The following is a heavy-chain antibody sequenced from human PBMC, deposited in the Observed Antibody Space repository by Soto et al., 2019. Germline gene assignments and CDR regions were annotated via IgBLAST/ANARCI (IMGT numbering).Heavy chain of an antibody. CDR3: AHTNAGYYYLLGAFDV. CDR2: IYWNDDK. Sequence: ESGPTLVKPTQTLTLTCTFSEFSLSTSAVGVGWIRQPPGEALEWLALIYWNDDKRYSPSLKSRLSITKDTSKNQVVLTLTSMDPVDTATYFCAHTNAGYYYLLGAFDVWGQGTMVTVSS. D-gene: IGHD3-22*01. CDR1: EFSLSTSAVG. J-gene: IGHJ3*01. V-gene: IGHV2-5*01.